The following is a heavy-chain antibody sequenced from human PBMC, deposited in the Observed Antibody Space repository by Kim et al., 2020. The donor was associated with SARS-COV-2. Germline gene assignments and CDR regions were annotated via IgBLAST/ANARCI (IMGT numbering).Heavy chain of an antibody. CDR3: AKGSL. CDR1: GFTFSRYW. Sequence: GGSLRLSCAASGFTFSRYWMSWVRQAPGKGLEWVANIKEDGSERNYVYSVEGRFTISRDNAEYSLFLQMNNLRAEDTAVYYCAKGSLWGRGTLVTVSS. V-gene: IGHV3-7*03. D-gene: IGHD2-15*01. J-gene: IGHJ2*01. CDR2: IKEDGSER.